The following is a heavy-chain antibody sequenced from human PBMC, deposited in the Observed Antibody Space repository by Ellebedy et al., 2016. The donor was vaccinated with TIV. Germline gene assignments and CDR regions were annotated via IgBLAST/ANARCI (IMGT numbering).Heavy chain of an antibody. Sequence: GESLKISCAASGFTFSHYWMNWVRQAPGKGLEWVAFINPDGNEKYYVDSIKGRFTISRDSSKNTLYLQMNSLRAEDSALYFCAGSLTTPGAFGYWGQGMLVTVSS. CDR2: INPDGNEK. V-gene: IGHV3-7*03. CDR3: AGSLTTPGAFGY. J-gene: IGHJ4*02. D-gene: IGHD1/OR15-1a*01. CDR1: GFTFSHYW.